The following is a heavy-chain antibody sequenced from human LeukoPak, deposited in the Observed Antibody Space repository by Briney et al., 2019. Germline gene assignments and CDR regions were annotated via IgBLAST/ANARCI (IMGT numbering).Heavy chain of an antibody. Sequence: PGGSLRLSCAASGFTFSSYSMNWVRQAPGKGLEWVSSISSSSSYIYYADSVKGRFTISRDNAKNSLYLQMNSLRAEDTAVYYCARTYCSSTSCHDYYYYGMDVWGQGTTVTVSS. CDR1: GFTFSSYS. CDR3: ARTYCSSTSCHDYYYYGMDV. D-gene: IGHD2-2*01. J-gene: IGHJ6*02. V-gene: IGHV3-21*01. CDR2: ISSSSSYI.